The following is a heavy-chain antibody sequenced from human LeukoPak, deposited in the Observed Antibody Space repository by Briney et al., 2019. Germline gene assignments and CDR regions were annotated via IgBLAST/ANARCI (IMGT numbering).Heavy chain of an antibody. CDR2: ISSSSSYI. Sequence: PGGSLRLSCAASGFTFSSYSMNWVRQAPGKGLEWVSFISSSSSYIYYADSVKGRFTISRDNAKNSLYLQMNSLRAEDTAVYYCARDGTMTRYYYYYMDVWGKGTTVTVSS. CDR1: GFTFSSYS. CDR3: ARDGTMTRYYYYYMDV. J-gene: IGHJ6*03. V-gene: IGHV3-21*01.